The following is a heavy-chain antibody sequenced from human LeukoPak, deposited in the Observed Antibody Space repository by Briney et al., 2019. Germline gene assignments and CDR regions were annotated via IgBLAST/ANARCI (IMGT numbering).Heavy chain of an antibody. V-gene: IGHV4-30-4*01. CDR3: ARGPHVSDGIAAVRIDY. J-gene: IGHJ4*02. CDR1: GASIGSGDSY. Sequence: SETLSLTCTVSGASIGSGDSYWSWIRQPPGKGLEWIGYIYYSGSTYNNPSLRSRLIISVDTSKNQFSLRLSSVTAADTAVYYCARGPHVSDGIAAVRIDYWGQGTLVTVSS. CDR2: IYYSGST. D-gene: IGHD6-13*01.